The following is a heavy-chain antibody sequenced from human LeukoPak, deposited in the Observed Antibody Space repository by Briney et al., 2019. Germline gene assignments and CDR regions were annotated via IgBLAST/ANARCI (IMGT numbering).Heavy chain of an antibody. CDR1: GGSISSYY. V-gene: IGHV4-4*07. CDR2: IYTSGST. CDR3: ARTSGYSSSWYSEAWFDP. J-gene: IGHJ5*02. D-gene: IGHD6-13*01. Sequence: SETLSLTCTVSGGSISSYYWSWIRQPAGKGLEWIGRIYTSGSTNYNPSLKSRVTMSVDASKNQFSLKLSSVTAADTAVYYCARTSGYSSSWYSEAWFDPWGQGTLVTVSS.